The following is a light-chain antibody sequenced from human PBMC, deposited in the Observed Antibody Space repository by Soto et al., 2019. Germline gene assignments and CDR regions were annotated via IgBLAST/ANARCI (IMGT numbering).Light chain of an antibody. CDR1: TSNIGAGYD. Sequence: QPVLTQPPSVSGAPGQRVTISCTGSTSNIGAGYDVHWYQHLPGTAPKLLIYANTYRPSGVPDRFSGSKSGTSASLAITGLPAEDEADYYRQSYDNRPSGAGVFRGGTQPTVL. V-gene: IGLV1-40*01. CDR2: ANT. J-gene: IGLJ2*01. CDR3: QSYDNRPSGAGV.